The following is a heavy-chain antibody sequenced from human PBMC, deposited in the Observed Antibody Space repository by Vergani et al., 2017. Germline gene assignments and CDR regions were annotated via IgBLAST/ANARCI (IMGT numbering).Heavy chain of an antibody. J-gene: IGHJ4*02. D-gene: IGHD2-21*01. V-gene: IGHV3-21*02. CDR3: ARVLWDCTHIRCSPPSY. Sequence: EVQLVESGGGLVKPGGSLRLSCAASGFSLSSYSMNWVRQAPGKGLEWVASISGSSSYVFYRDSVEGRFTITRDNAKKSVYLQMNSLRAEDTAMYFCARVLWDCTHIRCSPPSYWGQGTQVTVSS. CDR2: ISGSSSYV. CDR1: GFSLSSYS.